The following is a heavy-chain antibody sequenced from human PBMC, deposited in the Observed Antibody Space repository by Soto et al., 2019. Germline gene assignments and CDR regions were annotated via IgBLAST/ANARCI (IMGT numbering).Heavy chain of an antibody. J-gene: IGHJ6*02. D-gene: IGHD3-3*01. V-gene: IGHV3-49*03. Sequence: PGGSLRLSCTASGFTFGDYAMSWFRQAPGKGLEWVGFIRSKAYGGTTEYAASVKGRFTISRDDSKSIAYLQTNSLKTEDTAVYYCTRDRPPFGVVKTYYYGMDVWGQGTTVTVSS. CDR1: GFTFGDYA. CDR3: TRDRPPFGVVKTYYYGMDV. CDR2: IRSKAYGGTT.